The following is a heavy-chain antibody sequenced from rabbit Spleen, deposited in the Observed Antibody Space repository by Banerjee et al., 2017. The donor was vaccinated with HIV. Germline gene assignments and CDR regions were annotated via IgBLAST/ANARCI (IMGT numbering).Heavy chain of an antibody. CDR3: ARHVTGGTGFGL. CDR1: GFSFSSSYY. V-gene: IGHV1S40*01. CDR2: IYGDASGST. D-gene: IGHD7-1*01. J-gene: IGHJ4*01. Sequence: QSLEESGGDLVKPGASLTLTCTASGFSFSSSYYMCWVRQAPGKGLECIACIYGDASGSTWYASWAKGRFTISKTSSTTVTLQMTSLTAADTATYFCARHVTGGTGFGLWGPGTLVTVS.